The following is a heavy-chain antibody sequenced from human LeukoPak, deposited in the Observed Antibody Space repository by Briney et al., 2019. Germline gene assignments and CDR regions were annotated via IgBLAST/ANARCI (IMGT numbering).Heavy chain of an antibody. D-gene: IGHD6-13*01. V-gene: IGHV4-4*02. J-gene: IGHJ4*02. CDR2: IYHSGNT. Sequence: PSETLSLTCAVSGGSISSSNWWSWVRQPPGKGLEWIGEIYHSGNTNYNPSLKSRDTISVDKSRDQFSLKLTSVTAADTAVYYCASAIPFQLVHWGQGTLVTVSS. CDR1: GGSISSSNW. CDR3: ASAIPFQLVH.